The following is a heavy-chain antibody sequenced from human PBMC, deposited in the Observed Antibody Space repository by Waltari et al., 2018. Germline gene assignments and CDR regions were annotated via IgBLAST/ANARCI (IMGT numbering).Heavy chain of an antibody. J-gene: IGHJ4*02. V-gene: IGHV4-4*07. D-gene: IGHD6-6*01. CDR3: ARGGQQLVDY. CDR2: IDTSGST. CDR1: GGSISSYY. Sequence: QVQLQASAPGLVQPSETLSLTCTVSGGSISSYYCRWLRQPAGKGLEWIARIDTSGSTNYNPSLKSRVTMSVDTSKNQFSLKRSSVTAADTAVYYCARGGQQLVDYWGQGTLVTVSS.